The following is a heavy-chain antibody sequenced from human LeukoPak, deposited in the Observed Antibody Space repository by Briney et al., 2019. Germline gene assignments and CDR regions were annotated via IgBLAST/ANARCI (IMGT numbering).Heavy chain of an antibody. CDR1: GLTLTTFS. CDR2: ISRNVETT. D-gene: IGHD3-9*01. V-gene: IGHV3-64*02. J-gene: IGHJ4*02. Sequence: GRSLRPSCAPSGLTLTTFSMHWVRHAPGKGLEYVSGISRNVETTYYGESVKGRLTISRDNSKDTVYLQMGSLRSKDAGVYYCARGRGGISARPVFDCRGGQGSLVTVSS. CDR3: ARGRGGISARPVFDCR.